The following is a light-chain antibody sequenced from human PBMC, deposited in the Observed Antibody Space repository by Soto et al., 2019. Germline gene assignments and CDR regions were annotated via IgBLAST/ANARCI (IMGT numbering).Light chain of an antibody. CDR1: QGIANE. CDR2: AAS. Sequence: ASQVTQSPAALSASVGGRVTSSSRASQGIANELGWFQQKPGKAPRLLISAASSLESGVPSRFSGSGSGTDFTLTISSLQPEDIATYYCLQDKTYPWTFGQGTKVDIK. CDR3: LQDKTYPWT. V-gene: IGKV1-6*01. J-gene: IGKJ1*01.